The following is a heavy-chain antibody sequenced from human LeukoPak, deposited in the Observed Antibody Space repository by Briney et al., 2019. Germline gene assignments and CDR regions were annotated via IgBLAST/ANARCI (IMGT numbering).Heavy chain of an antibody. CDR2: ISADNGNT. Sequence: WASVTVSCKASGYTFSSYGISWVRQAPGQGLEWMGWISADNGNTNYALKLQGRVTMTTDTSTSTAYMELRSLRSDDTAVYYCARVRDILTGYYNYMDVWGKGTTVTVSS. CDR1: GYTFSSYG. CDR3: ARVRDILTGYYNYMDV. V-gene: IGHV1-18*01. D-gene: IGHD3-9*01. J-gene: IGHJ6*03.